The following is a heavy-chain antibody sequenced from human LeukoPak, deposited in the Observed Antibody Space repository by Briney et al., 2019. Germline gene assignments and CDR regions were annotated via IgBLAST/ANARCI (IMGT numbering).Heavy chain of an antibody. CDR1: GYTFTNYY. D-gene: IGHD4-11*01. Sequence: ASVKASCKASGYTFTNYYIHWVRPAPGQGLEWMGIINPSGGSTNFAQKFQGRVTMTTDTSTITVYMELSSLRSEDTAVYYCARWTTTYLDYWGQGTLVTVSS. V-gene: IGHV1-46*01. J-gene: IGHJ4*02. CDR3: ARWTTTYLDY. CDR2: INPSGGST.